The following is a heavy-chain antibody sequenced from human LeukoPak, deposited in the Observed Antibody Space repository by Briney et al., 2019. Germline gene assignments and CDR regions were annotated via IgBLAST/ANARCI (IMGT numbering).Heavy chain of an antibody. D-gene: IGHD3-9*01. CDR2: IHHSGNT. CDR1: GGSVSSDNW. V-gene: IGHV4-4*02. Sequence: SETLSLTCAVSGGSVSSDNWWSWVRQPPGKGPEWIGEIHHSGNTNYSPSLKSRVTISLDKSRNQFSLKLNSVTAADTAVYYCAKAGVWLPAVWGQGTLVTVSS. J-gene: IGHJ4*02. CDR3: AKAGVWLPAV.